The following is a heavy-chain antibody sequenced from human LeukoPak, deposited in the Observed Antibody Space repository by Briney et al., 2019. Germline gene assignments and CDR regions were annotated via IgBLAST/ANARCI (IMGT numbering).Heavy chain of an antibody. CDR3: AKAGGYFFDH. J-gene: IGHJ4*02. CDR2: ISGNTAII. CDR1: GFTFSDYA. Sequence: GGSLRLSCAASGFTFSDYAMSWVRLIPGKGLESVSTISGNTAIIYYADSVKGRFTISRDNSKNTLYLQMSGLKVDASAIYYCAKAGGYFFDHWGQGTLVTVSS. V-gene: IGHV3-23*01.